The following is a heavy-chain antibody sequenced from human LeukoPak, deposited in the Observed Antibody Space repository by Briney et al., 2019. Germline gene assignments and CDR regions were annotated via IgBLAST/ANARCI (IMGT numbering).Heavy chain of an antibody. CDR3: ARDLIVGATNYFDY. CDR2: ISAYNGNT. J-gene: IGHJ4*02. Sequence: ASVKVSCKASGYTFTNYGISWVRQAPGQGLEWMGWISAYNGNTNYAQKLQGRVTMTTDTSTSTAYMELRSLRSDDTAVYYCARDLIVGATNYFDYWGQGTLVTVSS. CDR1: GYTFTNYG. D-gene: IGHD1-26*01. V-gene: IGHV1-18*01.